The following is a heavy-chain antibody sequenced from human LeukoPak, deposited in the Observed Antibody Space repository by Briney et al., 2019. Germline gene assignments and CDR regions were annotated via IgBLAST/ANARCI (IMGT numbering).Heavy chain of an antibody. CDR1: GFTFSSYW. J-gene: IGHJ4*02. CDR3: AKDDAWLQYGN. D-gene: IGHD5-24*01. V-gene: IGHV3-21*04. CDR2: ISTSSSYI. Sequence: GGSLRLSCAVSGFTFSSYWMSWVRQAPGKGLEWVSSISTSSSYIYYADSVKGRFTISRDNAKNSLYLQMNSLRPEDTAVYYCAKDDAWLQYGNWGRGTLVTVSS.